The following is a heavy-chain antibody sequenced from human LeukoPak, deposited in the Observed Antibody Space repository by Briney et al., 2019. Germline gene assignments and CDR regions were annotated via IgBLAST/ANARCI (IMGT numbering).Heavy chain of an antibody. CDR3: ARTIAQNSNSLLYFYYGLDV. CDR1: GFTFGGYA. D-gene: IGHD1-7*01. V-gene: IGHV3-23*01. J-gene: IGHJ6*02. CDR2: ISGGSEDT. Sequence: GGSLRLSCTASGFTFGGYAMSWVRQAPGKGLEWVTSISGGSEDTYYADSVKGRFTISRDNSKTTLYLQMNSLRAEDTAVYYCARTIAQNSNSLLYFYYGLDVWGQGTTVTVSS.